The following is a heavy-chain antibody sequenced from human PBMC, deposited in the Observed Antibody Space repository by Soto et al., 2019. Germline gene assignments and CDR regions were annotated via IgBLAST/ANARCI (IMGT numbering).Heavy chain of an antibody. CDR1: GVSVSRSSYY. CDR2: VYYSGST. J-gene: IGHJ4*02. Sequence: ETLSLTCTGSGVSVSRSSYYWGWVRQPPGKGLEWIGSVYYSGSTYYNPSLESRVTISVDKSKNQFSLKLMSLSAADTAVYYCGRLEGLATISYYFDYWGQGALVTVSS. V-gene: IGHV4-39*01. CDR3: GRLEGLATISYYFDY. D-gene: IGHD3-9*01.